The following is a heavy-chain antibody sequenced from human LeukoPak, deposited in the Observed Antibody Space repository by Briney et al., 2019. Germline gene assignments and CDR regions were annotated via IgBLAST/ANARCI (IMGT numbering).Heavy chain of an antibody. CDR1: GGSISSGDYY. V-gene: IGHV4-30-4*01. CDR3: ASQSIAAAGTGRYYFDY. CDR2: IYYSGST. J-gene: IGHJ4*02. Sequence: SETLSLTCTVSGGSISSGDYYWSWIRQPPGKGLEWIGYIYYSGSTYYNPSLKSRVTISVDTSKNQFSLKLSSVTAADTAVYYCASQSIAAAGTGRYYFDYWGQGTLVTVSS. D-gene: IGHD6-13*01.